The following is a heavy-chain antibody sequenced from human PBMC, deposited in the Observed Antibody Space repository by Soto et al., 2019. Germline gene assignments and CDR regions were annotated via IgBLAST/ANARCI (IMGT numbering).Heavy chain of an antibody. D-gene: IGHD3-10*01. CDR2: IYYSGST. V-gene: IGHV4-59*01. CDR3: ARSLLWFGELLSENYYYYGMDV. CDR1: GGSISSYY. J-gene: IGHJ6*02. Sequence: SLTCTVSGGSISSYYWSWIRQPPGKGLEWIGYIYYSGSTNYNPSLKSRVTISVDTSKNQFSLKLSSVTAADTAVYYCARSLLWFGELLSENYYYYGMDVWGQGTTVTVSS.